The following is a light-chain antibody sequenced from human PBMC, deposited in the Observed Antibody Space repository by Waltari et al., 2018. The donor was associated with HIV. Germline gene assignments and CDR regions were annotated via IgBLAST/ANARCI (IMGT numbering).Light chain of an antibody. J-gene: IGLJ2*01. CDR1: SYNIGAGFD. CDR3: QSFDNSLSAL. Sequence: HSVLTQPPSVSGAPGQRVTISCTGSSYNIGAGFDVHWYQQLPGTAPKLFIFSTNNRPSGAPDRFSGAKSGTAASLAITGLQAEDEADYYCQSFDNSLSALFGGGTKLTVL. V-gene: IGLV1-40*01. CDR2: STN.